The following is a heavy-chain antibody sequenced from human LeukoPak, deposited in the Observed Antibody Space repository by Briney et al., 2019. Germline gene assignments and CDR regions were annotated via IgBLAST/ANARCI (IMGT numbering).Heavy chain of an antibody. Sequence: PGGSLRLSCAASGITVSTNYMIWIRQAPGKGLEWVSVIYSRGSTYNADSVKGRFTISRDNSKNTLYLQMNSLRAEDTGVYYCARTSSSWPRYGVDIWGQGTMVTVSS. CDR2: IYSRGST. CDR3: ARTSSSWPRYGVDI. CDR1: GITVSTNY. D-gene: IGHD6-13*01. J-gene: IGHJ3*02. V-gene: IGHV3-53*01.